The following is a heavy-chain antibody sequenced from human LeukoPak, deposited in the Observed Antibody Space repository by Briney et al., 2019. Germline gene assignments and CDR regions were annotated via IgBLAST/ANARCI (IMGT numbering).Heavy chain of an antibody. Sequence: PGGSLRLSCAASGFTFSSYEMNWVRQAPGKGLEWVSYISSSGSTIYYADSVKGRFTISRDNAKNSLYLQMNSLRAEDTAVYYCARDRPIILMLYASNPMDVWGKGTTVTVSS. D-gene: IGHD2-8*01. CDR1: GFTFSSYE. J-gene: IGHJ6*03. CDR2: ISSSGSTI. CDR3: ARDRPIILMLYASNPMDV. V-gene: IGHV3-48*03.